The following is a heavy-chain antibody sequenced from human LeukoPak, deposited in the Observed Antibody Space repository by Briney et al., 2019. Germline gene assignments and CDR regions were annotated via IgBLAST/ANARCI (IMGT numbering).Heavy chain of an antibody. D-gene: IGHD3-22*01. V-gene: IGHV3-7*02. CDR2: IKQDGSEK. Sequence: GGSLRLSCAVSGFIFSSYWMNWVRQAPGKGLEWVANIKQDGSEKYYVDSVRGRFTISRDNSKNTLYLQMHSLRAEDTAVYYCARARPRDYYDSSGQFDYWGQGTLVTVSS. CDR3: ARARPRDYYDSSGQFDY. J-gene: IGHJ4*02. CDR1: GFIFSSYW.